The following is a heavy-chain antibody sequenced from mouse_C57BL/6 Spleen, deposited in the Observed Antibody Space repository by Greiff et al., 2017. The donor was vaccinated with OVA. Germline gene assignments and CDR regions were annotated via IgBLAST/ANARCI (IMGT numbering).Heavy chain of an antibody. CDR2: IYPRSGNT. CDR3: ARSGDYGNYVNYFDY. D-gene: IGHD2-1*01. J-gene: IGHJ2*01. CDR1: GYTFTSYG. V-gene: IGHV1-81*01. Sequence: VKLMESGAELARPGASVKLSCKASGYTFTSYGISWVKQRTGQGLEWIGEIYPRSGNTYYNEKFKGKATLTADKSSSTAYMELRSLTSEDSAVYFCARSGDYGNYVNYFDYWGQGTTLTVSS.